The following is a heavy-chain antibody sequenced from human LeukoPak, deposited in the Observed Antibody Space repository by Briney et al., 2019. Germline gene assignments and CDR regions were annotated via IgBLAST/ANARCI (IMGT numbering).Heavy chain of an antibody. V-gene: IGHV3-23*01. Sequence: GGSLRLSCAASRFNFRSYEMNWVRQAPGKGLEWVSSISTSSSSIYYADSVKGRFTISRDNSKNTLYLQMNSLRAEDTAVYYCANARGSYRDDYWGQGTLVTVSS. CDR2: ISTSSSSI. D-gene: IGHD3-16*01. J-gene: IGHJ4*02. CDR1: RFNFRSYE. CDR3: ANARGSYRDDY.